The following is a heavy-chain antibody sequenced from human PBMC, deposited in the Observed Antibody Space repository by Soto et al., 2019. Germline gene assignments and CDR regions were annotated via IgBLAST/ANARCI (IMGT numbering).Heavy chain of an antibody. CDR2: INAGNGNT. V-gene: IGHV1-3*01. CDR1: GYTFTSYA. CDR3: ARGSTTVTTSSYPDY. Sequence: GASVKVSCKASGYTFTSYAMHWVRQAPGQRLEWMGWINAGNGNTKYSQKFQGRVTITRDTSASTAYMELSSLRSEDTAVYYCARGSTTVTTSSYPDYWGQGTLVTVSS. D-gene: IGHD4-17*01. J-gene: IGHJ4*02.